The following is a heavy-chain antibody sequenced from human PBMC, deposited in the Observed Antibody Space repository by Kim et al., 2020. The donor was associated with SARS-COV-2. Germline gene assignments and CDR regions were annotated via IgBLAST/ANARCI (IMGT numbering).Heavy chain of an antibody. CDR2: INVYKGST. Sequence: ASVKVSCKTSGYTFTNSDINWVRQAPGQGLEWMGWINVYKGSTNYAQRYQGRVTLTTDTSTNTAYMELSSLRSDDTAVYYCARSGFDPSGYYPRLVDYWGQGTLVTVSS. J-gene: IGHJ4*02. V-gene: IGHV1-18*01. CDR1: GYTFTNSD. CDR3: ARSGFDPSGYYPRLVDY. D-gene: IGHD3-22*01.